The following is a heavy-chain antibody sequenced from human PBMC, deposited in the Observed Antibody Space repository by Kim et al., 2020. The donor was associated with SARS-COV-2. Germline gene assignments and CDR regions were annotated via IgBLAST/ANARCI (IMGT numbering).Heavy chain of an antibody. J-gene: IGHJ4*02. D-gene: IGHD2-15*01. CDR2: INNGNGNT. V-gene: IGHV1-3*04. CDR3: AKESFRWYSLFHS. Sequence: ASVKVYCKSSGYSFTNYAIHWVRQAPGQSLEWMGYINNGNGNTKYTDNFQGRFTIDGDTSATTVYMDLSSLRSEHTAGYYCAKESFRWYSLFHSCGQGALVTV. CDR1: GYSFTNYA.